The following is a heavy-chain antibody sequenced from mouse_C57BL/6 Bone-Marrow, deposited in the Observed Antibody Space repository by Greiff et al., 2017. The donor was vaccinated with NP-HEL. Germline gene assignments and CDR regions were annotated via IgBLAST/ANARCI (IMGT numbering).Heavy chain of an antibody. CDR3: AREGSSYWYYFDY. D-gene: IGHD1-1*01. J-gene: IGHJ2*01. Sequence: EVQLQQSGPELVKPGASVKISCKASGYTFTDYYMNWVKQSHGKSLEWIGDINPNNGGTSYNQKFKGKATLTVDKSSSTAYMELRSLTSEDSAVYYCAREGSSYWYYFDYWGQGTTLTVSS. V-gene: IGHV1-26*01. CDR2: INPNNGGT. CDR1: GYTFTDYY.